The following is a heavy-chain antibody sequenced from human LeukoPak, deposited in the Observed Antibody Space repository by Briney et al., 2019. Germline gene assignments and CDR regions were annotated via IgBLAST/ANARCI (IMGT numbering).Heavy chain of an antibody. CDR1: GGSMSPYY. V-gene: IGHV4-59*01. CDR3: ARERPIELRGYYYYYLDV. CDR2: ISYSGST. D-gene: IGHD3-10*01. Sequence: SETLSLTCTFSGGSMSPYYWTWIRQPPGKGLEWIGFISYSGSTIYTASLESRVTFSIDTSKNQFSLKLRSVTAADTADYYCARERPIELRGYYYYYLDVWGKGTTVTISS. J-gene: IGHJ6*03.